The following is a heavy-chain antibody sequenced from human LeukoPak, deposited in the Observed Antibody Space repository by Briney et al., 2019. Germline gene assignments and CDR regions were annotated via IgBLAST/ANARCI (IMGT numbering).Heavy chain of an antibody. Sequence: GGSLRLSCAASGFTFSSYEMNWVRQAPGKGLEWVSSISGSNSYIYYADSMKGRFTISRDNAKNSLYLQMNSLRAEDMAVYYCAKDPDCTSGVCYTFFDYWGQGTLVTVSS. CDR1: GFTFSSYE. J-gene: IGHJ4*02. V-gene: IGHV3-21*04. CDR3: AKDPDCTSGVCYTFFDY. D-gene: IGHD2-8*01. CDR2: ISGSNSYI.